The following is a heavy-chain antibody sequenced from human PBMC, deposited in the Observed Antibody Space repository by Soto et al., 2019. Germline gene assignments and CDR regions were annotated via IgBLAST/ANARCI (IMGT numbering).Heavy chain of an antibody. J-gene: IGHJ5*02. Sequence: QVQLVQSGAEVKKPGASVKVSCKASGYTFTSYYMHWVRQAPGQGLEWMGISNPSGGSTSYAQKFQGRVTMTRDTSTSTVYMELSSLRSEDTAVYYCARDLPSSGYDYFPYNWFDPWGQGTLVTVSS. CDR2: SNPSGGST. V-gene: IGHV1-46*03. CDR1: GYTFTSYY. CDR3: ARDLPSSGYDYFPYNWFDP. D-gene: IGHD5-12*01.